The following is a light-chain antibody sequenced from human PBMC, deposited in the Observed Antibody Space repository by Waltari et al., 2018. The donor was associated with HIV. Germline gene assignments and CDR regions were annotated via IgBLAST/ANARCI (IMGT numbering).Light chain of an antibody. V-gene: IGKV1-5*03. Sequence: DIQMAQSPSTSPASVGDRATITGRASQTVNTWLAWYQQKPGGAPQLLIYKASSLENGVPSRFSGSGSGTDYTRTISRLQPDDVGFYYCQQYSSFWTFGQGTKVQVK. CDR1: QTVNTW. CDR3: QQYSSFWT. J-gene: IGKJ1*01. CDR2: KAS.